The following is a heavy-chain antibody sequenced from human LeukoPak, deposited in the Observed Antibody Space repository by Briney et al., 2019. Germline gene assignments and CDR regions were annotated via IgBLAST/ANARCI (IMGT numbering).Heavy chain of an antibody. CDR2: INPNSGGT. J-gene: IGHJ5*02. Sequence: ASVKVSCKASGYTFTGYYMHWVRQAPGQGLEWMGRINPNSGGTNYAQKFQGRVTMTRDTSISTAYMELSRLRSDDTAVYYCARLEYSGSSLPPFDPWGQGTLVTVSS. D-gene: IGHD1-26*01. CDR1: GYTFTGYY. V-gene: IGHV1-2*06. CDR3: ARLEYSGSSLPPFDP.